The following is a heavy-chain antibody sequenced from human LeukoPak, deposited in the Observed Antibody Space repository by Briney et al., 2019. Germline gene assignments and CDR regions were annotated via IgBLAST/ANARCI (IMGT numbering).Heavy chain of an antibody. CDR2: IWYDGSKK. J-gene: IGHJ4*02. CDR1: GFTFRTYA. Sequence: QPGGSLRLSCAASGFTFRTYAMSWVRQAPGKGLEWVAIIWYDGSKKYYADSVQGRFTVSRDNSQNTLYLQMDSLRVEDTGVYYCARYNSGTMDYWGQGTLVTVSS. V-gene: IGHV3-33*08. CDR3: ARYNSGTMDY. D-gene: IGHD1-20*01.